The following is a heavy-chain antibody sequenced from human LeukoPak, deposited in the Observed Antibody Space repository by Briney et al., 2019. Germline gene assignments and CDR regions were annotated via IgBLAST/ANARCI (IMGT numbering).Heavy chain of an antibody. J-gene: IGHJ5*02. D-gene: IGHD3-3*01. V-gene: IGHV1-18*01. CDR2: ISAYNGKT. CDR1: GYTFTSYG. Sequence: GASVKVSCKASGYTFTSYGISWVRQAPGQGLEWMGWISAYNGKTNYAQKLQGRVTMTTDTSTSTAYMELRSLRSDDTAVYYCARDYDFWSGYWPNWFDPWGQGTLVTVSS. CDR3: ARDYDFWSGYWPNWFDP.